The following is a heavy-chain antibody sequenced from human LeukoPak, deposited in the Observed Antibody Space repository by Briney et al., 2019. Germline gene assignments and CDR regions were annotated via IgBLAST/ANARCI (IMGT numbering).Heavy chain of an antibody. D-gene: IGHD3-16*01. J-gene: IGHJ4*02. Sequence: GGSLRLSCAAPGFTFSSYAMSWVRQAPGKGLEWVSGISGSGDNTYYADSVKGRFTISRDNSKNTLYLQMNSLRAEDTALYYCAKVNDGAYTYFDYWGQGTLVTVSS. CDR3: AKVNDGAYTYFDY. CDR1: GFTFSSYA. V-gene: IGHV3-23*01. CDR2: ISGSGDNT.